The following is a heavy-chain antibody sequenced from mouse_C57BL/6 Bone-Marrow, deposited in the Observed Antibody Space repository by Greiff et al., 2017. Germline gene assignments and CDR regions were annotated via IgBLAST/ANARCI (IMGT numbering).Heavy chain of an antibody. Sequence: DVKLVESGGGLVQPGESLKLSCESNEYEFPSPDMSWVRKTPEKRLELVAAINSDGGSTYYPDTMERRFIISRDNTKKTLYLQMSRLRSEDTALYYWAKRKFPWFAYWGQGTLVTVSA. CDR2: INSDGGST. CDR3: AKRKFPWFAY. V-gene: IGHV5-2*01. CDR1: EYEFPSPD. J-gene: IGHJ3*01.